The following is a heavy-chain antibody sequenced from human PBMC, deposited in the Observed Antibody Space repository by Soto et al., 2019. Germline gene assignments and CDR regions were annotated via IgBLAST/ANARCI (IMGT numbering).Heavy chain of an antibody. CDR2: ISSSSSYI. J-gene: IGHJ4*02. Sequence: XGSLRLSCAASGVTFSSYSMNWVRQAPGKGLDWVSSISSSSSYIYYADSVKGRFTISRDNAKNSLYLQMNSLRAEDTAVYYCARDRYDFWSGYWVYWGQGTLVTVSS. V-gene: IGHV3-21*01. CDR1: GVTFSSYS. CDR3: ARDRYDFWSGYWVY. D-gene: IGHD3-3*01.